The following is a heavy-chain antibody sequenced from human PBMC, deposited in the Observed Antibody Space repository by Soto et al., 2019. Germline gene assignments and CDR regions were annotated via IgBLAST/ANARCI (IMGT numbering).Heavy chain of an antibody. V-gene: IGHV3-11*03. Sequence: PGGSLRLSCAASGIIFSDYYMSWIRQAPGKGLEWVSYIGGSSVYTNYADSVKGRFTISRDNAKNSLYLQMNSLRAEDTAVYCCARLGEWSPNGCFELWGRGTLVTVSS. CDR3: ARLGEWSPNGCFEL. CDR2: IGGSSVYT. D-gene: IGHD3-3*01. CDR1: GIIFSDYY. J-gene: IGHJ2*01.